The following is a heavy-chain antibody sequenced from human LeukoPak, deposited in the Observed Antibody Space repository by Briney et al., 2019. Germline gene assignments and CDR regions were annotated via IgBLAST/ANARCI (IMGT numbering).Heavy chain of an antibody. CDR2: IYSSGST. CDR1: GFTVSSNY. J-gene: IGHJ4*02. Sequence: PGGSLRLSCAASGFTVSSNYMSWVRQAPGKGLQWVSVIYSSGSTTYADSVRGRFTISRDNSKNTVFLQMNSLRAEDTAVYYCARDRPYGGPLYWGQGTLVTVSS. D-gene: IGHD4-23*01. V-gene: IGHV3-53*01. CDR3: ARDRPYGGPLY.